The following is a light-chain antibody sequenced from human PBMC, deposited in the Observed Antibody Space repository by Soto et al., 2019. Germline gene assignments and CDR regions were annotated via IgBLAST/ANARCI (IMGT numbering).Light chain of an antibody. J-gene: IGLJ1*01. CDR2: EVS. V-gene: IGLV2-14*01. CDR1: SSDIGAYNY. CDR3: SSFTSTDTHRYV. Sequence: QSALTQPASVSGSPAQSITISCTGTSSDIGAYNYVSWYQQHPGKAPKLMIFEVSNRPSGVSNRFSGSKSGSTASLTISGLQAEDEADYYCSSFTSTDTHRYVFGTGTQLTVL.